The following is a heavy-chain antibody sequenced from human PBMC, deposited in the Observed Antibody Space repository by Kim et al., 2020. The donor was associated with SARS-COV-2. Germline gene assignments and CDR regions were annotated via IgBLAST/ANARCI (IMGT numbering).Heavy chain of an antibody. Sequence: SETLSLTCTVSGGSISSSTYYWGWIRQPPGKGLEWIGSIYFSGTTYYTPSLQSRVTISVDTSRNQFSLRLSSVTAADTAVYYCASHSPMVRGVVPGWFDS. V-gene: IGHV4-39*01. D-gene: IGHD3-10*01. CDR1: GGSISSSTYY. CDR3: ASHSPMVRGVVPGWFDS. CDR2: IYFSGTT. J-gene: IGHJ5*01.